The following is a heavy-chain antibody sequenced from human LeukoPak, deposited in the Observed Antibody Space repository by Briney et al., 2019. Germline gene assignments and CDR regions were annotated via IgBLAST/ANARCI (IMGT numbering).Heavy chain of an antibody. V-gene: IGHV4-39*07. D-gene: IGHD2-8*01. CDR3: ARGKLMEYGSHLFDA. Sequence: SETLSLTCTVSGDSISNSNYYWGWIRQAPGKGLEWIGTTYYTGSTYYNPSLRSRLIISIDTSKTQFSLRVRYVTAADRAVYYWARGKLMEYGSHLFDAWGQGTLNTVSS. CDR2: TYYTGST. CDR1: GDSISNSNYY. J-gene: IGHJ5*02.